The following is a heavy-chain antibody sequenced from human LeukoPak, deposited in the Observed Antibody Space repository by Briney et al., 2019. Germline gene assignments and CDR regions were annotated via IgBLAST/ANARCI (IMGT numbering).Heavy chain of an antibody. V-gene: IGHV4-59*01. CDR1: GGSISSYY. J-gene: IGHJ3*02. Sequence: PSETLSLTCTVSGGSISSYYWSWIRQPPGKGLEWIGYIYYSGSTNYNPSLKSRVTISVDTSKNQFSLKLSSVTAADTAVYYCASKDYDILTGYLNAFDIWGQGTMVTVSS. CDR2: IYYSGST. D-gene: IGHD3-9*01. CDR3: ASKDYDILTGYLNAFDI.